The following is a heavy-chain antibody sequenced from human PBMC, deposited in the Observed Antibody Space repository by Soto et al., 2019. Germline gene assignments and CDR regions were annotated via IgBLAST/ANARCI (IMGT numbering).Heavy chain of an antibody. V-gene: IGHV1-18*04. D-gene: IGHD3-22*01. J-gene: IGHJ4*02. CDR3: ARDSFYDSSGYYTK. Sequence: GASVKVSCKGSGYTSTSYGISWVRQAPGQGLEWMGWISGYNGNTKYAQELQGRVTMTIDTSTSTAYMEVRSLRADDTAVYYCARDSFYDSSGYYTKWGQGTLVTVS. CDR1: GYTSTSYG. CDR2: ISGYNGNT.